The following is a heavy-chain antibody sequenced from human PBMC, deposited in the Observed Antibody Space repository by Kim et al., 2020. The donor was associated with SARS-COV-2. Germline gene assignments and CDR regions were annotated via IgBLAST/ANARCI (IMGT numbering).Heavy chain of an antibody. D-gene: IGHD3-10*01. V-gene: IGHV3-15*01. CDR2: IKSKTDGGTT. J-gene: IGHJ4*02. Sequence: GGSLRLSCAASGFTFSNAWMSWVRQAPGKGLEWVGRIKSKTDGGTTDYAAPVKGRFTISRDDSKNTLYLQMNSLKTEDTAVYYCTTTLRITMVRGNNWGQGTLVTVSS. CDR3: TTTLRITMVRGNN. CDR1: GFTFSNAW.